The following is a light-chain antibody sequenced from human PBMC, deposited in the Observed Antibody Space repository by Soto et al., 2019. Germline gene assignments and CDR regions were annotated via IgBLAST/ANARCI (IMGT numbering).Light chain of an antibody. V-gene: IGLV2-8*01. CDR2: EVS. CDR3: SSYAGSNIYVV. CDR1: SSDGGGYNY. J-gene: IGLJ2*01. Sequence: QSALTQPPSASGSPGQSVNISCTGTSSDGGGYNYVSWYQQHPGKAPKLMIYEVSKRPSGVPDRFSGSKSGNTASLTVSGLQAEDEADYYCSSYAGSNIYVVFGGGTKVTVL.